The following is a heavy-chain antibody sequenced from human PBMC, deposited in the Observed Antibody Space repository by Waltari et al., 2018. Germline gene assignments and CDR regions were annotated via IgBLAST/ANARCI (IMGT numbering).Heavy chain of an antibody. CDR3: ATSPTRSF. Sequence: EVQLVETGGGSFQPGPSLRLSCAASGPTVGNHYMSWVRQAPGKGLEGVSVIYSGGTTQYADSVKGRFTISRDSSKNTLYLQMNSLRVEDTAVYYCATSPTRSFWGQGTLVAVSS. V-gene: IGHV3-53*02. CDR2: IYSGGTT. J-gene: IGHJ4*02. CDR1: GPTVGNHY. D-gene: IGHD2-15*01.